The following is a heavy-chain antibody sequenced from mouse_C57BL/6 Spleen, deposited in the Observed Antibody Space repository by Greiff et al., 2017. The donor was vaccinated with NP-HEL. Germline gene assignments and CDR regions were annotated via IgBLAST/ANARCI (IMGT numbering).Heavy chain of an antibody. Sequence: QVQLQQPGAELVKPGASVKLSCKASGYTFTSYWMQWVKQRPGQGLEWIGEIDPSDSYTNYNQKFKGKATLTVDTSSSTAYMQLSSLTSEDSAVYDCARLGLSTMVTSFDDWGQGTTLTVSS. CDR1: GYTFTSYW. CDR3: ARLGLSTMVTSFDD. D-gene: IGHD2-2*01. V-gene: IGHV1-50*01. CDR2: IDPSDSYT. J-gene: IGHJ2*01.